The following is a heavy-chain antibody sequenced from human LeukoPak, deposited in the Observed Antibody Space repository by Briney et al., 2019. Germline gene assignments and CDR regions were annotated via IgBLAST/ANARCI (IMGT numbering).Heavy chain of an antibody. CDR3: AREDNYYDMDV. J-gene: IGHJ6*02. V-gene: IGHV3-53*01. Sequence: GGSLRLSCAASGFTVSSNYMSWVRQAPGKGLEWVSVIFSGGTTYYADSVKGRFTISRDNSKNTLYLQMNSLRAEDTAVYYCAREDNYYDMDVWGQGTTDTVSS. CDR2: IFSGGTT. CDR1: GFTVSSNY.